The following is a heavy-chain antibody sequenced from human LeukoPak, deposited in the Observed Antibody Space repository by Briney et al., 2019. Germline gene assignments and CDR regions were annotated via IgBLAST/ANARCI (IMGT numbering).Heavy chain of an antibody. J-gene: IGHJ6*02. CDR2: ISGSGGST. D-gene: IGHD3-22*01. CDR3: AREGNYYDSSGSGLPYYYYGMDV. V-gene: IGHV3-23*01. CDR1: GFTFSSYA. Sequence: GGSLRLSCAASGFTFSSYAMSWVRQAPGKGLEWVSAISGSGGSTYYADSVKGRFTISRDNSKNTLYLQMNSLRAEDTAVYYCAREGNYYDSSGSGLPYYYYGMDVWGQGTTVTVSS.